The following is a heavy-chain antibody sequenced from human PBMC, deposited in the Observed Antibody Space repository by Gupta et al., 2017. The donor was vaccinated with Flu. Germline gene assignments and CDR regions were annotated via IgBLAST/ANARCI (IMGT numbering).Heavy chain of an antibody. J-gene: IGHJ6*03. CDR2: LYIGGST. Sequence: QPAGRGLEGMVELYIGGSTNSNPSLKSRVTISVAESMNQCSVRLRSVTAAATAVYYCARELGGPISDYYYMDVWGKGTTVTVSS. CDR3: ARELGGPISDYYYMDV. V-gene: IGHV4-4*02. D-gene: IGHD1-26*01.